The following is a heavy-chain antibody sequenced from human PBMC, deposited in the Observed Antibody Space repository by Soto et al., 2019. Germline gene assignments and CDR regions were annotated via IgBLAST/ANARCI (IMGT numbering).Heavy chain of an antibody. J-gene: IGHJ4*02. CDR1: GGSITSGGYY. CDR2: IYYSGST. CDR3: AREPYLPKARNDF. Sequence: PSETLSLTCTVSGGSITSGGYYWSWIRQHPGKGLEWIGYIYYSGSTYYNPSLKSRVTISVDTSKNQFSLRLTSVTAADSAVYFCAREPYLPKARNDFWGQGTLVTVSS. V-gene: IGHV4-31*03.